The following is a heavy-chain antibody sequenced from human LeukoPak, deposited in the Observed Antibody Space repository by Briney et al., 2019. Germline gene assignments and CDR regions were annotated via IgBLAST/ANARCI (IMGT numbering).Heavy chain of an antibody. CDR3: ARDRRGIVVVNSPGYYYYGMDV. Sequence: GGSLRLSCAASGFTFSSYSMNWVRQAPGKGLEWVSSISSSSSYIYYADSVKGRFTISRDNAKNSLYLQMNSLRAEDTAVYYCARDRRGIVVVNSPGYYYYGMDVWGQGTTVTVSS. D-gene: IGHD2-2*01. CDR2: ISSSSSYI. J-gene: IGHJ6*02. CDR1: GFTFSSYS. V-gene: IGHV3-21*01.